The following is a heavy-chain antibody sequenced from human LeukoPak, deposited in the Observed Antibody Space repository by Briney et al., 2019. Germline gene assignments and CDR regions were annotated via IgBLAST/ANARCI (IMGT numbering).Heavy chain of an antibody. CDR3: ARHDNGLRYYYYYGMDV. V-gene: IGHV4-39*01. Sequence: SETLSLTCTVSGGSISSSSYYWGWIRQPPGKGLEWIGSIYYSGSTYYNPSLKSRVTISVDTSKNQFSLKLSSVTAADTAVYYCARHDNGLRYYYYYGMDVWGQGTTVTVSS. J-gene: IGHJ6*02. CDR2: IYYSGST. D-gene: IGHD1-20*01. CDR1: GGSISSSSYY.